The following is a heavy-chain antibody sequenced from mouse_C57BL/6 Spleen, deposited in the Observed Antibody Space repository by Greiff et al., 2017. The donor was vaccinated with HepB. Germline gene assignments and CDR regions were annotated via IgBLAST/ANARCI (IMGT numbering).Heavy chain of an antibody. CDR1: GFTFSSYA. CDR3: ARPGNYYGSTYFDY. D-gene: IGHD1-1*01. CDR2: ISDGGSYT. V-gene: IGHV5-4*01. Sequence: VQLQESGGGLVKPGGSLKLSCAASGFTFSSYAMSWVRQTPEKRLEWVATISDGGSYTYYPDNVKGRFTISRDNAKNNLYLQMSHLKSEDTAMYYCARPGNYYGSTYFDYWGQGTTLTVSS. J-gene: IGHJ2*01.